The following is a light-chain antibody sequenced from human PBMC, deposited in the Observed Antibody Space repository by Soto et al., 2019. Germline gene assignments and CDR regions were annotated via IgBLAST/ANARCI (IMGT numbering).Light chain of an antibody. CDR3: QQYYTYPYT. V-gene: IGKV1-5*03. CDR1: QSIRTW. CDR2: EAS. Sequence: DIQMTQSPSTLSAAVGDRVTITCQASQSIRTWLAWYQQRPGEAPNLLIYEASKLQIGVPSRFGGSGSGTAFTVTISSLQPDDVGTYYCQQYYTYPYTFGQGTKLEI. J-gene: IGKJ2*01.